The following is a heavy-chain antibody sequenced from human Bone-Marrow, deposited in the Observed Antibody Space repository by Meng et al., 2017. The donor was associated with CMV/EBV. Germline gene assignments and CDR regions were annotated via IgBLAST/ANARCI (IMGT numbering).Heavy chain of an antibody. J-gene: IGHJ4*02. CDR1: GESFSPYY. Sequence: QVQLQQWGAGLLKPSETLSLTCAVYGESFSPYYWTWIRQPPGKGLEWIGEINHSGSTNYNPSLKSRVTISVDTSKNQFSLKLTSVTAADSALYYCARGKYSGGYYPLDYWGRGTLVTVSS. CDR2: INHSGST. D-gene: IGHD3-22*01. CDR3: ARGKYSGGYYPLDY. V-gene: IGHV4-34*01.